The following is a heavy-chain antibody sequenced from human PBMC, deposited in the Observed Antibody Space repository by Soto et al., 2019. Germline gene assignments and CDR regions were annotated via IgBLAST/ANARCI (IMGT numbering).Heavy chain of an antibody. CDR2: IYYSGST. V-gene: IGHV4-31*03. CDR3: VRVESPVSSSPLGP. J-gene: IGHJ5*02. CDR1: GGSISSGGYY. Sequence: QVQLQESGPGLVKPSQTLSLTCTVSGGSISSGGYYWSWIRQHPGKGLEWIGYIYYSGSTYYNPSLKSRVTISVDTSKNQFSLKLSSVTAADTAVYYCVRVESPVSSSPLGPWGQGTLVTVSS. D-gene: IGHD6-13*01.